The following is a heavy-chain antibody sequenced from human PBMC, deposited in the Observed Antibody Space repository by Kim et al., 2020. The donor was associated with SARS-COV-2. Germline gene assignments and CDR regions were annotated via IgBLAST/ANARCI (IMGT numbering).Heavy chain of an antibody. CDR1: GGSISSGGYY. CDR3: ARRGGYYDILTGYFPSAWFDP. J-gene: IGHJ5*02. CDR2: IYYSGST. D-gene: IGHD3-9*01. V-gene: IGHV4-31*03. Sequence: SETLSLTCTVSGGSISSGGYYWSWIRQHPGKGLEWIGYIYYSGSTYYNPSLKSRVTISVDTSKNQFSLKLSSVTAADTAVYYCARRGGYYDILTGYFPSAWFDPWGQGTLVTVSS.